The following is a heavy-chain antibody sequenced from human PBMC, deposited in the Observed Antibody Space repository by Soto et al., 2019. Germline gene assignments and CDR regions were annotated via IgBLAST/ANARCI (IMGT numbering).Heavy chain of an antibody. CDR3: AREITIFGVAAAGGWFDP. CDR1: GGSISSYY. CDR2: IYYSGSA. Sequence: SETLSLTCTVSGGSISSYYWSWIRQPPGKGLEWIGYIYYSGSANYDPSLKSRVTISVDTSKNQFSLKLSSVTAADTAVYYCAREITIFGVAAAGGWFDPWGQGTLVTVSS. J-gene: IGHJ5*02. D-gene: IGHD3-3*01. V-gene: IGHV4-59*01.